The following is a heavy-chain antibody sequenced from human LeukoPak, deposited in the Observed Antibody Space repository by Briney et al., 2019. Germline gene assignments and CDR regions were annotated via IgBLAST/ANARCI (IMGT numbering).Heavy chain of an antibody. V-gene: IGHV4-30-4*01. CDR1: VGSLSSGDYY. CDR3: AVDFWSGYYATY. Sequence: PSGSLSVTRTVSVGSLSSGDYYWRWIRHPPGRGLEWIGYIYYSGSTNYNPYLKSRVTISVDTAKNQFALKLRSGTVADTAVYYCAVDFWSGYYATYWGQGTLVTVSS. CDR2: IYYSGST. D-gene: IGHD3-3*01. J-gene: IGHJ4*02.